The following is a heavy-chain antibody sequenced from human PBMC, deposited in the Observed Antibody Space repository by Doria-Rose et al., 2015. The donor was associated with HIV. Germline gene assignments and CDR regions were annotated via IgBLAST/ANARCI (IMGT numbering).Heavy chain of an antibody. D-gene: IGHD6-13*01. CDR1: GVSLSSPGMG. CDR3: ARIKSSRWYHKYYFDF. CDR2: IFSDDER. Sequence: QVTLKESGPVLVKPTETLTLTCTVSGVSLSSPGMGVSWIRQPPGKALEWLASIFSDDERSYKTSLKSRLTISRGTSKSQVVITMADMDPVDTATYYCARIKSSRWYHKYYFDFWGQGTLVIVSA. J-gene: IGHJ4*02. V-gene: IGHV2-26*01.